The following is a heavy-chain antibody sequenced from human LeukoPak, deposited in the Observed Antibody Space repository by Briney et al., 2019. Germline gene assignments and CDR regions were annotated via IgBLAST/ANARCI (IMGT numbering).Heavy chain of an antibody. D-gene: IGHD6-13*01. CDR2: IYYSGST. Sequence: SETLALTCTVSGGSISSYYWSWIRQPPGKGLEWIGYIYYSGSTNYNPSLKSRVTISVDTSKNQFSLKLSSVTAADTAVYYCARQPRYSSSYRYFDYWGQGTLVTVSS. CDR1: GGSISSYY. V-gene: IGHV4-59*08. CDR3: ARQPRYSSSYRYFDY. J-gene: IGHJ4*02.